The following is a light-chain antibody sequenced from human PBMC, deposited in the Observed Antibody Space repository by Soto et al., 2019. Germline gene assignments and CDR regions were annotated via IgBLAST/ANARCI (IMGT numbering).Light chain of an antibody. J-gene: IGLJ1*01. Sequence: QSVLTQPPSVSGAPGQRVTISCTGSSSNIGAGYDVHWYQQLPGTAPKLLIYGNSNRPSGVPDRFSGSKSGTSASLAITGLQAEDEADYNCQSYDSSLSGCVXGTGTKVTVL. CDR3: QSYDSSLSGCV. CDR2: GNS. CDR1: SSNIGAGYD. V-gene: IGLV1-40*01.